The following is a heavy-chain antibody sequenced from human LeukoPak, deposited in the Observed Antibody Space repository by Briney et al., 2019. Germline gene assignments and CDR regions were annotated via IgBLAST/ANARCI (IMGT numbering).Heavy chain of an antibody. CDR3: AKGTVTLAGDDAFDV. J-gene: IGHJ3*01. CDR2: ISGSGART. V-gene: IGHV3-23*01. CDR1: GFTFSNYA. Sequence: GGSLRLSCTASGFTFSNYAMNWVRQAPGEGLEWVSGISGSGARTYFAVSVKGRFTISRDNSRNTQYLQMNILRAEDTVVYYCAKGTVTLAGDDAFDVWGQGTMVTVSS. D-gene: IGHD6-19*01.